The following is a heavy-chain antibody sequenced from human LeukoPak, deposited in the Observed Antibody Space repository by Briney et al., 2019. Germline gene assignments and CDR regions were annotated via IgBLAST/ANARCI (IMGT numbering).Heavy chain of an antibody. J-gene: IGHJ4*02. D-gene: IGHD5-12*01. CDR2: INAGNGNT. V-gene: IGHV1-3*01. CDR1: GYTFTSYA. Sequence: ASVKVSCKASGYTFTSYAMHRVRQAPGQRLEWMGWINAGNGNTKYSQKFQGRVTITRDTSASTAYMELSSLRSEDTAVYYCARDRDSGYDRNYFDYWGQGTLVTVSS. CDR3: ARDRDSGYDRNYFDY.